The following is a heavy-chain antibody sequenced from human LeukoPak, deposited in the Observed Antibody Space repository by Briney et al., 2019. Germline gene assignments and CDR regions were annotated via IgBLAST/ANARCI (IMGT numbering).Heavy chain of an antibody. Sequence: GASVKVSCKASGYTFTRHYMHWVRQAPGQGLEWMGIINPSGGSTNYAQKFQGRVTMTRDTSTSTVYMELSRLRSEDTAVYYCASWGGEAKNGLWSGPFDYWGQGTLVTVSS. CDR1: GYTFTRHY. CDR3: ASWGGEAKNGLWSGPFDY. CDR2: INPSGGST. D-gene: IGHD3-3*01. V-gene: IGHV1-46*01. J-gene: IGHJ4*02.